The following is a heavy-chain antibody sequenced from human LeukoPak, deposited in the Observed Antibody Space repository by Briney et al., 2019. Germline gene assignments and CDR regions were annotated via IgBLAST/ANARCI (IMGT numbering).Heavy chain of an antibody. Sequence: SGGSLRLSCAVSGFIFSSYEMNWVRQAPGKGLEWVSYISSSGSTVYYADSVKGRFTISRDNAKNSLFLQMNSLRAKDTAVYYCARLGVTRPGYWGQGTLVTVSS. J-gene: IGHJ4*02. CDR3: ARLGVTRPGY. CDR1: GFIFSSYE. D-gene: IGHD3-3*01. CDR2: ISSSGSTV. V-gene: IGHV3-48*03.